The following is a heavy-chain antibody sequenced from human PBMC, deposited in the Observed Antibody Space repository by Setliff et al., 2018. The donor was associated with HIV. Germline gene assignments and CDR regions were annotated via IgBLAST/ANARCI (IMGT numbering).Heavy chain of an antibody. CDR2: INYSGGT. J-gene: IGHJ6*03. CDR1: GGSFSGYY. V-gene: IGHV4-34*01. Sequence: SETLSLTCAVYGGSFSGYYWRWIRQHPGKGLEWIGEINYSGGTNYNPSLKSRVTISVDTSKNQFSLELSSVTAADTAVYYCAREPAAIQGAYYYYYLDVWGKGTAVTVSS. CDR3: AREPAAIQGAYYYYYLDV. D-gene: IGHD2-2*02.